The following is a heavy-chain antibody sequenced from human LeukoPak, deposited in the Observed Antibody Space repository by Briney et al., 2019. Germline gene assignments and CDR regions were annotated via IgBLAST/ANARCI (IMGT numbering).Heavy chain of an antibody. D-gene: IGHD3-16*01. CDR2: INPNSGGT. CDR3: ARMFGPDAGFDY. V-gene: IGHV1-2*06. Sequence: ASVKVSCKASGYTFTRYAINWLRQAPGQGLEWLGQINPNSGGTKYAQNFQGRVTMTRDTSVSTAYMELSRLRSDDTAVYYCARMFGPDAGFDYWGQGTLVPVSS. J-gene: IGHJ4*02. CDR1: GYTFTRYA.